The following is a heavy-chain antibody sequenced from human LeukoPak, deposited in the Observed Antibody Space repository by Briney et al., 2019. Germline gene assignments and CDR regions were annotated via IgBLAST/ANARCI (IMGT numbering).Heavy chain of an antibody. D-gene: IGHD1-7*01. V-gene: IGHV3-48*01. J-gene: IGHJ6*03. CDR1: GFTFSTYS. CDR2: ISSSTSTI. Sequence: PGGSLRLSCAASGFTFSTYSMNWVRQAPGKGLEWVSYISSSTSTIYYADSVKGRFTISRDNAKNSLYLQMNSLRAEDTAVYYCARVELAPYYYYMDVWGKGTTVTVSS. CDR3: ARVELAPYYYYMDV.